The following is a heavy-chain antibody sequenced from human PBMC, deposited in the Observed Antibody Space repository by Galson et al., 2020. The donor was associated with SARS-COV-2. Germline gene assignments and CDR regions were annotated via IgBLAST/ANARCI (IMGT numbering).Heavy chain of an antibody. Sequence: GGSLRLSCAASGFTFSNYGMHWARQAPGKGLEWLTLLWYDGTNENYADSVRGRFAISRDNSKNTLYLQMDSLTAEDTAVYYCVRDIMPTVRGATYPDHWGQGTLVTVSS. V-gene: IGHV3-33*01. CDR2: LWYDGTNE. CDR3: VRDIMPTVRGATYPDH. J-gene: IGHJ4*02. D-gene: IGHD3-10*01. CDR1: GFTFSNYG.